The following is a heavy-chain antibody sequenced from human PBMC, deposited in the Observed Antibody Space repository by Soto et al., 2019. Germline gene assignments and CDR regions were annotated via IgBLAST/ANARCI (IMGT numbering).Heavy chain of an antibody. J-gene: IGHJ6*02. CDR1: GFTLSSYG. Sequence: GGSLRLSCAASGFTLSSYGMHWVRQAPGKGLEWVAVISYDGSNKYHADSVKGRFTISRDNSKNTLYLQMNSLRAEDTAVYYCAKDVVVGATPGLGDYYYYYGMDVWGQGTTVTASS. V-gene: IGHV3-30*18. CDR2: ISYDGSNK. CDR3: AKDVVVGATPGLGDYYYYYGMDV. D-gene: IGHD1-26*01.